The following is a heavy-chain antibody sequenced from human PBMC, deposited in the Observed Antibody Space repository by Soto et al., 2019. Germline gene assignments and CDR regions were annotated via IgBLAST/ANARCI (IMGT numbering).Heavy chain of an antibody. D-gene: IGHD3-10*01. CDR3: ARKVSGSTGRPDLWYFDL. CDR2: ISGGGDAT. CDR1: GFTFSGYA. V-gene: IGHV3-23*01. J-gene: IGHJ2*01. Sequence: EVQLLDSGGGLVQPGGSLRLSCAASGFTFSGYALTWVRQAPGKGLEWVSAISGGGDATFYEDSVKGRFTISRDNSKNTLYLQMNTLRAEDTAVYYCARKVSGSTGRPDLWYFDLWGRGTLVTVSS.